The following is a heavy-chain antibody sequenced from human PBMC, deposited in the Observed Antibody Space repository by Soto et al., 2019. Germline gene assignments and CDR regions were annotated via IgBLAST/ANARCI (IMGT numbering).Heavy chain of an antibody. CDR1: GFTFSSSA. Sequence: EVQLLESGGGLVQPGGSLRLACAASGFTFSSSAMVWVRQAPGKGLEWVSTISGNGFNTYYADSVKGRFTISRDNSKNALYLQMNTLRAEDSAIYYCAKGLSTWYWCMDYWVQGTLISVSS. CDR3: AKGLSTWYWCMDY. CDR2: ISGNGFNT. D-gene: IGHD6-13*01. J-gene: IGHJ4*02. V-gene: IGHV3-23*01.